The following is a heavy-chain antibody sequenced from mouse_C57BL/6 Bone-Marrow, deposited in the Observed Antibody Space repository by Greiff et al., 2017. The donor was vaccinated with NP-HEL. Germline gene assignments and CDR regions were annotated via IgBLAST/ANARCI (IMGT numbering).Heavy chain of an antibody. CDR3: AYDGYFDY. CDR2: IDPENGDT. J-gene: IGHJ2*01. V-gene: IGHV14-4*01. D-gene: IGHD2-3*01. Sequence: DVQLVESGAELVRPGASVKLSCTASGFNIKDDYMHWVKQRPEQGLEWIGWIDPENGDTEYASKFQGKATITADTSSNTAYLQLSSLTSEDTAVYYCAYDGYFDYWGQGTTLTVSS. CDR1: GFNIKDDY.